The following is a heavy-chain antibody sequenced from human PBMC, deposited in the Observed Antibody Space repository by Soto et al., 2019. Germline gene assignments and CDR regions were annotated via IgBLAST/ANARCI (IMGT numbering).Heavy chain of an antibody. J-gene: IGHJ5*02. D-gene: IGHD6-19*01. CDR2: ISSDGSYT. Sequence: WVRQAPGKGLEWVSIISSDGSYTSYADSVKGRFTVSRDNSKSALYLQMNSLTAEDTAIYYCAKGDRSSGFDPWGQGTLVTVSS. CDR3: AKGDRSSGFDP. V-gene: IGHV3-23*01.